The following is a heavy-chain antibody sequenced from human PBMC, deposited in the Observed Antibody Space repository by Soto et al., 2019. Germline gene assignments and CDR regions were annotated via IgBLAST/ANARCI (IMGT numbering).Heavy chain of an antibody. Sequence: QVQLVESGGGVVQPGRSLRLCWAASGFTFSSYGMHWVRQAPGKGLEWVGVITYDGSNKFYADSVKGRFTISRENSKNTLYLQMNSLRAEDAAVYYCAKDWRESLPGDAFDIWGQGTMVTVSS. CDR2: ITYDGSNK. CDR1: GFTFSSYG. J-gene: IGHJ3*02. CDR3: AKDWRESLPGDAFDI. D-gene: IGHD3-10*01. V-gene: IGHV3-30*18.